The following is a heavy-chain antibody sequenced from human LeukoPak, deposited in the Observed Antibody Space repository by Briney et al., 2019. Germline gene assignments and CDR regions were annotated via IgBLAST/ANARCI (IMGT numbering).Heavy chain of an antibody. Sequence: PGGSLRLSCAASGFTFRNAWMTWVRQAPGQGLEWVGRIKSETDGGTTDYTAPVKVRFTISRDDSKNTLYLQMNSLKTEDTALYYCTTTYNYDSSGSIVDYWGQGTLVTVSS. CDR1: GFTFRNAW. J-gene: IGHJ4*02. CDR2: IKSETDGGTT. CDR3: TTTYNYDSSGSIVDY. V-gene: IGHV3-15*01. D-gene: IGHD3-22*01.